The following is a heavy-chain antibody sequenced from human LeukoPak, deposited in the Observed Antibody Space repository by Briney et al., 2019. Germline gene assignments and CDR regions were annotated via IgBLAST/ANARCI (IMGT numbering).Heavy chain of an antibody. CDR2: ISYDGSNK. CDR1: GFTFSSYG. V-gene: IGHV3-30*03. Sequence: GGSLRLSCAASGFTFSSYGMHWVRQAPGKGLEWVAVISYDGSNKYYADSVKGRFTISRDNSKNTPYLQMNSLRAEDTAVYYCAHSSSLIWGQGTLVTVSS. D-gene: IGHD6-13*01. CDR3: AHSSSLI. J-gene: IGHJ4*02.